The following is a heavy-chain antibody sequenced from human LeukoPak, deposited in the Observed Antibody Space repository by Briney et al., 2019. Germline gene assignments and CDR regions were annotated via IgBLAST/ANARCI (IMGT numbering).Heavy chain of an antibody. D-gene: IGHD1-26*01. Sequence: GGSLRPSCAASGFTFSSYAMSWVRQAPGKGLEWVSAISGSGGSTYYADSVKGRFTISRDNSKNTLYLQMNSLRAEDTAVYYCAKDMRRPPLWEWEPLEAFDIWGQGTMVTVSS. CDR2: ISGSGGST. CDR3: AKDMRRPPLWEWEPLEAFDI. CDR1: GFTFSSYA. V-gene: IGHV3-23*01. J-gene: IGHJ3*02.